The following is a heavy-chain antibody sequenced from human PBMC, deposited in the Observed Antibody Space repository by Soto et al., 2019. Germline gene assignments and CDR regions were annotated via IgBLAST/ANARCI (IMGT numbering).Heavy chain of an antibody. CDR2: ISGSGGST. Sequence: GSLRLSCAASGFTFSSYAMSWVRQAPGKVLEWVSAISGSGGSTYYADSVKGRCTISRDNSKNTLYLQRNSLRAEDTAVYYCSKDRSSPLDPPGQGTRVPGSS. D-gene: IGHD6-6*01. CDR3: SKDRSSPLDP. V-gene: IGHV3-23*01. J-gene: IGHJ5*02. CDR1: GFTFSSYA.